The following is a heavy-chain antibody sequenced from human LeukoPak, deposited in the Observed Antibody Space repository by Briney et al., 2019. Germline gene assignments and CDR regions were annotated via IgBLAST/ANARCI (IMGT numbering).Heavy chain of an antibody. V-gene: IGHV3-23*01. J-gene: IGHJ6*03. CDR1: GFNFRNYA. CDR3: AKSDYYYCYMDV. CDR2: IRSNGDTT. Sequence: GGSLRLSCEASGFNFRNYAMRWVRQSPDKGLEWISMIRSNGDTTHYSDSVKGRFTISRDNSKNTLYLQMNSLRAEDTAVYYCAKSDYYYCYMDVWGKGTTITVSS.